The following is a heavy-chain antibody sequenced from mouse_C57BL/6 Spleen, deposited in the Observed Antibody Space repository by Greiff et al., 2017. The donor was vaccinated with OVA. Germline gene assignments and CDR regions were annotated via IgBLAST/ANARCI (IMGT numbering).Heavy chain of an antibody. CDR1: GFTFSSYG. V-gene: IGHV5-6*01. J-gene: IGHJ1*03. CDR3: ARHADYSNYDWYFDV. D-gene: IGHD2-5*01. Sequence: EVNVVESGGDLVKPGGSLKLSCAASGFTFSSYGMSWVRQTPDKRLEWVATISSGGSYTYYPDSVKGRFTISRDNAKNTLYLQMSSLKSEDTAMYYCARHADYSNYDWYFDVWGTGTTVTVSS. CDR2: ISSGGSYT.